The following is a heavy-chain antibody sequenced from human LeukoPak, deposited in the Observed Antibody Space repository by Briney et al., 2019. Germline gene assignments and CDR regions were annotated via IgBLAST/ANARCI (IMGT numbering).Heavy chain of an antibody. CDR1: GFTFSSYA. J-gene: IGHJ6*03. V-gene: IGHV3-30-3*01. CDR2: ILYDGSNK. D-gene: IGHD3-3*01. CDR3: ARAGMYYDFWSGYAWSHYYYYMDV. Sequence: GGSLRLSCAASGFTFSSYAMHWVRQAPGKGLEWVAVILYDGSNKYYADSVKGRFTISRDNSKNTLYLQMNSLRAEDTAVYYCARAGMYYDFWSGYAWSHYYYYMDVWGKGTTVTVSS.